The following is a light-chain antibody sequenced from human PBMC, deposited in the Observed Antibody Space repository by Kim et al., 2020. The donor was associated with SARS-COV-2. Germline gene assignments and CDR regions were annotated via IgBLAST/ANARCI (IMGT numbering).Light chain of an antibody. CDR3: QQRRNWPLT. V-gene: IGKV3-11*01. Sequence: LSPGEGATLSCRASQSVITYLAWYQQKPGQAPRLLISDASNRATGIPARFSGSGSGTDFTLTISSLEPEDFAVYYCQQRRNWPLTFGGGTKVDIK. CDR1: QSVITY. CDR2: DAS. J-gene: IGKJ4*01.